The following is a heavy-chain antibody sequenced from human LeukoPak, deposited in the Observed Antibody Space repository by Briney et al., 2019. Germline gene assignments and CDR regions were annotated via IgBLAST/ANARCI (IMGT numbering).Heavy chain of an antibody. J-gene: IGHJ4*02. D-gene: IGHD1-26*01. CDR2: MNPNTGDT. Sequence: SSVTVSFTSSVYTFNFYDINGVRQATGQGPEWMGWMNPNTGDTVYAHKFQGRATITSNTSIDPAYMELSGLKSEDTAVYYCTRGSVSVSSRDYWGQGTLVSVSS. CDR1: VYTFNFYD. V-gene: IGHV1-8*01. CDR3: TRGSVSVSSRDY.